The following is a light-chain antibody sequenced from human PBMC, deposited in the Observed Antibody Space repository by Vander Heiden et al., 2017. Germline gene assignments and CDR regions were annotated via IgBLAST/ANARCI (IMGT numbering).Light chain of an antibody. CDR1: QGISNS. CDR3: QQANRFPIT. Sequence: DLHMSHSPSPVSASVGDRVTITCRASQGISNSLAWYQQKPGKAPKLLISAASRLQSGVPSRFSGSVSGTDFTLSISSLQPEDFATYFCQQANRFPITFGQGTRMEIK. J-gene: IGKJ5*01. CDR2: AAS. V-gene: IGKV1-12*01.